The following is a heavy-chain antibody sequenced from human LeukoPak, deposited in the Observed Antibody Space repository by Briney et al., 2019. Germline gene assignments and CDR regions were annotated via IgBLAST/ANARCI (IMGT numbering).Heavy chain of an antibody. CDR2: ISSSSTYI. Sequence: GGSLRLSCVASGFIFSSYNINWVRQAPGKGLEGVSSISSSSTYISYADSVKGRFTIPRDNAKNSLDLQMDSLRVEDTAVYYCAREGYSAYGLDYWGQGTLVTVS. CDR3: AREGYSAYGLDY. D-gene: IGHD5-12*01. V-gene: IGHV3-21*01. J-gene: IGHJ4*02. CDR1: GFIFSSYN.